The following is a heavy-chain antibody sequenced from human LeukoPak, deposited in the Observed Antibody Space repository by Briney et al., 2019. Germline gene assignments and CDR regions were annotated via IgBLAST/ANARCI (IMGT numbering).Heavy chain of an antibody. D-gene: IGHD6-6*01. V-gene: IGHV3-30*02. CDR2: IRYDGSNK. CDR3: ARGSGVYSSSPGDY. Sequence: PGGSLRLSCATSGFTFSGYGMHWVRQAPGKGLEWAAFIRYDGSNKYYADSVKGRFTISRDNSKNTLYLQMNSLRAEDTAVYYCARGSGVYSSSPGDYWGQGTLVTVSS. CDR1: GFTFSGYG. J-gene: IGHJ4*02.